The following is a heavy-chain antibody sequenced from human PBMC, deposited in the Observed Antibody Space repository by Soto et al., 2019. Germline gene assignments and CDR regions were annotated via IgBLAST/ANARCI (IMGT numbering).Heavy chain of an antibody. D-gene: IGHD3-10*01. J-gene: IGHJ5*02. CDR1: GFTFSSYE. CDR3: ARQPAPVYGASPKWFDP. CDR2: ISTSGRTI. V-gene: IGHV3-48*03. Sequence: EVLLVESGGGLVQPGGSLRLSCTASGFTFSSYEMNWVRQAPGKGLEWISYISTSGRTILDAGSVKGRFTISRDNTRNTLLLQMDSLRPEYTAVYYCARQPAPVYGASPKWFDPWSQWTLVIGSS.